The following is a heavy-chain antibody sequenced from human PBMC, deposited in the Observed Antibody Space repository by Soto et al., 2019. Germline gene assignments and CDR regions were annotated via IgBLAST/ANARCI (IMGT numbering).Heavy chain of an antibody. CDR1: GFTFSSYG. CDR2: ISYDGSNK. CDR3: AKDGQWLDRNYYFDY. J-gene: IGHJ4*02. V-gene: IGHV3-30*18. D-gene: IGHD6-19*01. Sequence: GGSLRLSCAASGFTFSSYGMHWVRQAPGKGLEWVAVISYDGSNKYYADSVKGRFTISRDNSKNTLYLQMNSLRAEDTAVYYCAKDGQWLDRNYYFDYWGQGTLVTVSS.